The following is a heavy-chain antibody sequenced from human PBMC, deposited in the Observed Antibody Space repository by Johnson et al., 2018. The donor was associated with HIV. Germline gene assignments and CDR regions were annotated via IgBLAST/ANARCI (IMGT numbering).Heavy chain of an antibody. V-gene: IGHV3-30*18. Sequence: QMLLVESGGGVVQPGRSLRLSCAASGFTFSSYGMHWVRQAPGKGLEWVAVISYDGSNKYYADSVKGRFTLSRDNAKNSLFLQMHSLRVEDTAIYYCAKGRSLDYGGNSRGLDGAFDIWGQGTMVTVSS. CDR1: GFTFSSYG. CDR2: ISYDGSNK. CDR3: AKGRSLDYGGNSRGLDGAFDI. J-gene: IGHJ3*02. D-gene: IGHD4-23*01.